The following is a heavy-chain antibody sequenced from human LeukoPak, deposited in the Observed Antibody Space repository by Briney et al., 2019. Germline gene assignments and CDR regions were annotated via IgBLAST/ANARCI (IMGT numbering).Heavy chain of an antibody. CDR1: GGSFSGYY. CDR3: ARGRRWLQLGAFDI. V-gene: IGHV4-34*01. CDR2: INHSGST. Sequence: KASETLSLTCAVYGGSFSGYYWSWIRQPPGKGLEWIGEINHSGSTNYNPSLKSRVTISVDTSKNQFSLKLSSVTAADTAVYYCARGRRWLQLGAFDIWGQGTMVTVSS. J-gene: IGHJ3*02. D-gene: IGHD5-24*01.